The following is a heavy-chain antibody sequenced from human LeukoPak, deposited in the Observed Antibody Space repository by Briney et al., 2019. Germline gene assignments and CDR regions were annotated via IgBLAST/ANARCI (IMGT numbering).Heavy chain of an antibody. CDR1: GGSFSRYY. CDR3: ARAVGSGSFQAYYYYMDV. Sequence: PSDTLSLTCTVSGGSFSRYYWSWIRQPAGKGLEWIGRIYTSGSTNYNPSLKSRVTMSVDTSKNQSSLKLSSVTAADTAVYYCARAVGSGSFQAYYYYMDVWGKGTTVTISS. J-gene: IGHJ6*03. CDR2: IYTSGST. V-gene: IGHV4-4*07. D-gene: IGHD3-10*01.